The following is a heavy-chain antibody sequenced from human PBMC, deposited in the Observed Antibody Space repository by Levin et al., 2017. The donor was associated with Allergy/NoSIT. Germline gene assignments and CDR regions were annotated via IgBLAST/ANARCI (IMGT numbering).Heavy chain of an antibody. CDR2: ISGSGDST. Sequence: GGSLRLSCAASGFTFRNYAMSWVRQAPGRGLEWVSTISGSGDSTYYADSVKGRFTISRDNSKNTLYLQRNSLRAEDKAIYYCAQRYRSSPTVNFDYWGQGTLVTVSS. D-gene: IGHD6-13*01. J-gene: IGHJ4*02. CDR1: GFTFRNYA. CDR3: AQRYRSSPTVNFDY. V-gene: IGHV3-23*01.